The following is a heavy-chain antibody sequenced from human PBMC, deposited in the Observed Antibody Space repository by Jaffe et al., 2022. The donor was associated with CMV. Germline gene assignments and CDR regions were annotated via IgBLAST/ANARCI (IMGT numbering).Heavy chain of an antibody. D-gene: IGHD5-18*01. J-gene: IGHJ2*01. CDR1: GFTFSSYS. V-gene: IGHV3-48*02. CDR3: AREYPGGYSYGSSYWYFDL. CDR2: ISSSSSTI. Sequence: EVQLVESGGGLVQPGGSLRLSCAASGFTFSSYSMNWVRQAPGKGLEWVSYISSSSSTIYYADSVKGRFTISRDNAKNSLYLQMNSLRDEDTAVYYCAREYPGGYSYGSSYWYFDLWGRGTLVTVSS.